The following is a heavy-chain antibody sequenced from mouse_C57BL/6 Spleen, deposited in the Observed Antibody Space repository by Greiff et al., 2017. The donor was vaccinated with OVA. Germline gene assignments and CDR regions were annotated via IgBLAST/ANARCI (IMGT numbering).Heavy chain of an antibody. J-gene: IGHJ3*01. D-gene: IGHD3-2*02. CDR1: GYTFTEYT. Sequence: VQLQESGAELVKPGASVKLSCKASGYTFTEYTIHWVKQRSGQGLEWIGWFYPGSGSIKYNEKFKDKATLTADKSSSTVSMELSRLTSEDSAVYFCAKHEEQGTAHATNCVSYWGQGTLVTVSS. V-gene: IGHV1-62-2*01. CDR3: AKHEEQGTAHATNCVSY. CDR2: FYPGSGSI.